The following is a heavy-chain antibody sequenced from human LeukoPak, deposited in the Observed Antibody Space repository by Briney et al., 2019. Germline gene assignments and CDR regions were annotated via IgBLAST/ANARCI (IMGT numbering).Heavy chain of an antibody. J-gene: IGHJ4*02. D-gene: IGHD6-19*01. CDR3: ARVSLSSGCLSN. CDR2: ISWNSGSI. CDR1: GFTFDDYA. V-gene: IGHV3-9*01. Sequence: PGGSLRLSCAASGFTFDDYAMHWVRHTPGKGLEWVSGISWNSGSIGYADSVKGRFTISRDNAKNTLFLQMNGLRAEDTAVYYCARVSLSSGCLSNWGQGTLVTVSS.